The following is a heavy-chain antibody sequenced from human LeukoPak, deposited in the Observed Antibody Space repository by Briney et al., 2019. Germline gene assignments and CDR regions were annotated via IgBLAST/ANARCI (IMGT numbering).Heavy chain of an antibody. CDR3: ARQEAAAARDWFDS. CDR1: GFTFRSYG. D-gene: IGHD6-13*01. V-gene: IGHV3-33*01. J-gene: IGHJ5*01. Sequence: GSLRLSCAASGFTFRSYGMHWVRQAPGKGLEWVAVIWYDGSIKYYAASVKGRFTISRDNSKNTLYLQMNNLRVEDTAVYYCARQEAAAARDWFDSWGQGTLVTVSS. CDR2: IWYDGSIK.